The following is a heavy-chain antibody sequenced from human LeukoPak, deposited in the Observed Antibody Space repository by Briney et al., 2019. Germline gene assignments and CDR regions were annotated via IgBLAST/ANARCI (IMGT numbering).Heavy chain of an antibody. CDR2: ISNNGGYT. V-gene: IGHV3-23*01. CDR3: AKESAYCGSDCRSLSDY. Sequence: GGSLRLSCVGSGFTFSSYWMSWVRQAPGKGLEWVSAISNNGGYTYYADSVQGRFTISRDNSKSTLCLQMNSLRAEDTAVYYCAKESAYCGSDCRSLSDYWGQGTLVTVSS. D-gene: IGHD2-21*02. CDR1: GFTFSSYW. J-gene: IGHJ4*02.